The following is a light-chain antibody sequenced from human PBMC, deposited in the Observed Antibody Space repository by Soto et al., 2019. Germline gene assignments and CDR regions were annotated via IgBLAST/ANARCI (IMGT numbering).Light chain of an antibody. Sequence: EIVLTQSPGTLSLSPGERATLSCRASQSVSSGYLVWYQQKPGQAPRLLIYGASSRATGLPDRFSGSASGTDSTLTISRLEPEDFAVYYCQHYGSSPPTWTFGQGTKVEIK. CDR1: QSVSSGY. CDR2: GAS. V-gene: IGKV3-20*01. J-gene: IGKJ1*01. CDR3: QHYGSSPPTWT.